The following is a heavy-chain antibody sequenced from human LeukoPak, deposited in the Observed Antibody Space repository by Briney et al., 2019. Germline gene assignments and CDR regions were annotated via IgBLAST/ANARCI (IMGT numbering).Heavy chain of an antibody. CDR2: INPSGGST. CDR1: GYTFTSYY. J-gene: IGHJ3*02. V-gene: IGHV1-46*01. CDR3: ARGIAARRIYDAFDI. D-gene: IGHD6-6*01. Sequence: ASVKVSCKASGYTFTSYYMHWVRQAPGQGLEWMGIINPSGGSTSYAQKFQGRVTMTRDMSTSTDYMELSSLRSDDTAVYYCARGIAARRIYDAFDIWGQGTMVTVSS.